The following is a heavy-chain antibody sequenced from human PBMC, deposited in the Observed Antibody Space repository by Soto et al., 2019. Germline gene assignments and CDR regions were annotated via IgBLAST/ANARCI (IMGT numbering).Heavy chain of an antibody. J-gene: IGHJ4*02. CDR2: IYYSGST. D-gene: IGHD3-10*01. CDR3: ARLGYYYGSGSPGY. Sequence: QLQLQESGPGLVKPSETLSLTCTVSGGSISSSSYYWGWIRQPPGKGLEWIGSIYYSGSTYYNPSRKSRVPISVATSKNQFSLKLSSVTAADTAVYYCARLGYYYGSGSPGYWGQGTLVTVSS. CDR1: GGSISSSSYY. V-gene: IGHV4-39*01.